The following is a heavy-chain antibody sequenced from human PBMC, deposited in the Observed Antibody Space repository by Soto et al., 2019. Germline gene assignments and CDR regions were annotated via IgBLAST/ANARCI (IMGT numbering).Heavy chain of an antibody. CDR1: GYTFTSYG. D-gene: IGHD6-19*01. J-gene: IGHJ4*02. CDR2: ISAYNGNT. Sequence: ASVKVSCKASGYTFTSYGISWVRQAPGQGLEWMGWISAYNGNTNYAQKLQGRVTMTTDTSTSTAYMEMRSLRSDDTAVYYCARVYGSSGWYGFVYWGQGTLVTVSS. V-gene: IGHV1-18*01. CDR3: ARVYGSSGWYGFVY.